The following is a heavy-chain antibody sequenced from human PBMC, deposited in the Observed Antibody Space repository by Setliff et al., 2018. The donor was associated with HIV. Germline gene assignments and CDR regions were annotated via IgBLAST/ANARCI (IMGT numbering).Heavy chain of an antibody. Sequence: GASVKVSCKASGYTFTSYAMNWVRQAPGQGLEWMGWINTNTGNPTYAQGFTGRFVFSLDTSVSTAYLQISSLKAEDTAVYYCAREFNGMATIPPDYWGQGTLVTVSS. D-gene: IGHD5-12*01. CDR3: AREFNGMATIPPDY. J-gene: IGHJ4*02. CDR1: GYTFTSYA. CDR2: INTNTGNP. V-gene: IGHV7-4-1*02.